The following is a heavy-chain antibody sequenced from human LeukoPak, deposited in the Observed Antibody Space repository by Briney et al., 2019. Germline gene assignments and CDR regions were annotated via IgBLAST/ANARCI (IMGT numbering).Heavy chain of an antibody. Sequence: SQTLSLTCAISGDSVSNNRASWGWIRQSPSRGLEWLGRTCYRSQWFDDYAPSLRSRITINPDTSKNQFSLQLTSVTPEDTAVYYRVRIRGLGLFDYWGQGTLVTVSS. CDR3: VRIRGLGLFDY. CDR1: GDSVSNNRAS. V-gene: IGHV6-1*01. D-gene: IGHD1-26*01. J-gene: IGHJ4*02. CDR2: TCYRSQWFD.